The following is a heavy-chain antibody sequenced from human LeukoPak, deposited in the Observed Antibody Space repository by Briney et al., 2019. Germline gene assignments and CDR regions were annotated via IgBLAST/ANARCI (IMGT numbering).Heavy chain of an antibody. J-gene: IGHJ4*02. D-gene: IGHD2-15*01. CDR3: ARDDQTLPFDS. CDR2: ISSSSYI. Sequence: GGSLRLSCAASGFPFSSSTMNWVRQAPGKGLQWVSSISSSSYIYYADSLKGRFTISRDNAKNSLYLQMNSLRAEDTAVYYCARDDQTLPFDSWGQGTLVTVSS. CDR1: GFPFSSST. V-gene: IGHV3-21*01.